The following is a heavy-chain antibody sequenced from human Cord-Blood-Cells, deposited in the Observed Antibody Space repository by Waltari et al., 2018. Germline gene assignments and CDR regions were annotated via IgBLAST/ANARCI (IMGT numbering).Heavy chain of an antibody. V-gene: IGHV3-15*01. Sequence: EVQLVESGGGLVKPGGSLRLPGAASGFTSSNAWMSWVRQAPGKGLEWVGRIKSKTDGGTTDYAAPVKGRFTISRDDSKNTLYLQMNSLKTEDTAVYYCTTDRLLAAADNWGQGTLVTVSS. CDR3: TTDRLLAAADN. J-gene: IGHJ4*02. CDR1: GFTSSNAW. CDR2: IKSKTDGGTT. D-gene: IGHD6-13*01.